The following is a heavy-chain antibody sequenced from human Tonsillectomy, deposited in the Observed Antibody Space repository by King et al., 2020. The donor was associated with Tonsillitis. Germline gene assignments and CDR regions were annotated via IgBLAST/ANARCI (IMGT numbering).Heavy chain of an antibody. CDR1: GFTFSNYG. CDR3: AKDKSNSGYYGADYYSGMDV. CDR2: IQYDGNNK. D-gene: IGHD3-22*01. V-gene: IGHV3-30*02. J-gene: IGHJ6*02. Sequence: HVQLVESGGGVVQPGGSLRLSCAASGFTFSNYGIHWVRQAPGKGLEWVAFIQYDGNNKYYIDSVKGRFTISRDNSKNTLYLEMNSLRAEDTAVYYCAKDKSNSGYYGADYYSGMDVWGQGTTVTVSS.